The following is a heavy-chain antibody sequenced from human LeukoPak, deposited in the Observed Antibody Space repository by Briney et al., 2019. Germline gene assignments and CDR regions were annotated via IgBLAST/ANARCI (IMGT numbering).Heavy chain of an antibody. V-gene: IGHV1-18*04. D-gene: IGHD4-17*01. CDR3: ARGEYGEHLFDY. CDR2: IYGHDGDT. J-gene: IGHJ4*02. CDR1: GYTFTGHY. Sequence: GASVTVSCKASGYTFTGHYLHWVRQAPGQGLEWMGWIYGHDGDTNYAQNLQGRVTMTTDTSTSTAYMELRSLRSDDTAVYYCARGEYGEHLFDYWGQGTLVTVSS.